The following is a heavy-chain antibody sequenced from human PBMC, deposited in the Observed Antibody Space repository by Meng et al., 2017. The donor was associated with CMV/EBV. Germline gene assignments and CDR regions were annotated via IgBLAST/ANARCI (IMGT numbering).Heavy chain of an antibody. V-gene: IGHV1-69*12. CDR3: AERRDMWYSDY. D-gene: IGHD1-26*01. CDR1: AGTFSTFA. CDR2: IYPIGETS. Sequence: QVQWGEAAVEVKTAGPSRNGTGKSAAGTFSTFASGWMRQAPGEGLEWIGVIYPIGETSNYADRYHDRVTFTADDSTPSAYMELSRLRADDTALYCCAERRDMWYSDYWGQGTLVTVSS. J-gene: IGHJ4*02.